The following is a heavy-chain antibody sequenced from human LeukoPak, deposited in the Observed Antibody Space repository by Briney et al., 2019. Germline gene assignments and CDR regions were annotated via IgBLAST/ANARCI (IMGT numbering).Heavy chain of an antibody. CDR2: INPGGGRT. D-gene: IGHD3-22*01. V-gene: IGHV1-46*01. CDR3: AKDRGDYHDSGGFDY. J-gene: IGHJ4*02. Sequence: INPGGGRTTYAQKFQDRVNMTRDTSTSTVYMALSGLTSADTAVYFCAKDRGDYHDSGGFDYWGQGTLVTVSS.